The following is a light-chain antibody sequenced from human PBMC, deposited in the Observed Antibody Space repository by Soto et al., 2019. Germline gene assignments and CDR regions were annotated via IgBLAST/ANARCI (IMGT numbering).Light chain of an antibody. CDR1: QSISSS. V-gene: IGKV1-39*01. J-gene: IGKJ1*01. Sequence: DIQMTQSPSSLSASVGDRVTITCRASQSISSSLNWYQQKPGKAPKLLIYAASSLQSGVPSRFSGSGFVTDFTLTISSLQPEDFATYYCQQSYSTPWTFGQGTKVEIK. CDR3: QQSYSTPWT. CDR2: AAS.